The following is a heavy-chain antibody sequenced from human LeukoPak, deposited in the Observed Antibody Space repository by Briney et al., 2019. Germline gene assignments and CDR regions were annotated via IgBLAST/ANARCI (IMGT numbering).Heavy chain of an antibody. CDR2: IRYDGINK. Sequence: GGSLRLSCAGSGFTFSSYGMHWVRQAPGKGLEWVAFIRYDGINKYYADSVKGRFTISRDNSKNTLYLQMNSLRAEDTAVYYCAKTALWGGYYDSSGYYDYWGQGTLVTVSS. V-gene: IGHV3-30*02. D-gene: IGHD3-22*01. J-gene: IGHJ4*02. CDR1: GFTFSSYG. CDR3: AKTALWGGYYDSSGYYDY.